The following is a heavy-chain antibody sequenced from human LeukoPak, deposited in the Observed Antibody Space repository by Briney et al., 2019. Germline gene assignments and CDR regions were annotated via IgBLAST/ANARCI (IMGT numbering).Heavy chain of an antibody. D-gene: IGHD6-19*01. Sequence: PGGSLRLSCAASGFTFSRYNMNWVRQAPGKGLEWVSSISTSSSYIYYADSVKGRVTISRDNAKKSLYLQMNSLRAEDTAVYYCATQQWLDGAYYFDYWGQGTLVTVSS. CDR2: ISTSSSYI. CDR3: ATQQWLDGAYYFDY. J-gene: IGHJ4*02. V-gene: IGHV3-21*01. CDR1: GFTFSRYN.